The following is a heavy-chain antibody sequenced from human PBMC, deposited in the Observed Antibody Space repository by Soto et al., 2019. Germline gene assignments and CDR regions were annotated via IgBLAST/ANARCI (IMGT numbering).Heavy chain of an antibody. V-gene: IGHV1-2*02. CDR2: INPETGGT. D-gene: IGHD2-2*01. CDR3: ARERYQVISDGMDV. CDR1: GYTFTGYY. J-gene: IGHJ6*02. Sequence: QVQLVQSGADVKTPGASVRVSCKASGYTFTGYYVHWVREAPGQGLEWMGWINPETGGTSYAQKFQGRVTLSRDTSINTAYLELSRLRFDHAAVYFCARERYQVISDGMDVWGQGTTVTVSS.